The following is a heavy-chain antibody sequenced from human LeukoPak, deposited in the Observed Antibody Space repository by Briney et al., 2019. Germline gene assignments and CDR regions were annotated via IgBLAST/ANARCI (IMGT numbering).Heavy chain of an antibody. CDR3: ARDPYSNYFIDY. CDR2: ISSSSSYI. CDR1: GFTFSSYS. Sequence: GGSLRLSCAASGFTFSSYSMNWFRQAPGKGLEWVSSISSSSSYIYYADSVKGRFTISRDNAKNSLYLQMNSLRAEDTAVYYCARDPYSNYFIDYWGQGTLVTVSS. V-gene: IGHV3-21*01. J-gene: IGHJ4*02. D-gene: IGHD4-11*01.